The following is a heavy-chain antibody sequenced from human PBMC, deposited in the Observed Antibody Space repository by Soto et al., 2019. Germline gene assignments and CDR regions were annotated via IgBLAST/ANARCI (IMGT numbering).Heavy chain of an antibody. Sequence: PSETLSLTCTFSVGSISSRSYYWGWIRQPPGKGLEWIGSIYYSGSTYYNPSLKSRVTISVDTSKNQFSLKLSSVTAADTAVYYRARQWFGEPHSVPNDDYWGQGTMVTVSS. CDR2: IYYSGST. J-gene: IGHJ4*02. D-gene: IGHD3-10*01. CDR3: ARQWFGEPHSVPNDDY. CDR1: VGSISSRSYY. V-gene: IGHV4-39*01.